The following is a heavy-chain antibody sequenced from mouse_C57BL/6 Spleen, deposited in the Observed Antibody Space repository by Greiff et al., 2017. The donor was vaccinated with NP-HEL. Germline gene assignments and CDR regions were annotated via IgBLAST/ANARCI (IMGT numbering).Heavy chain of an antibody. CDR3: GDYDGGN. V-gene: IGHV5-4*03. J-gene: IGHJ3*01. CDR1: GFTFSSYA. D-gene: IGHD2-4*01. Sequence: EVKLVESGGGLVKPGGSLKLSCAASGFTFSSYAMSWVRQTPEKRLEWVATISDGGSYTYYPDNVKGRFTISRDNAKNHLYLQMSHLKSEDTAMYYCGDYDGGNWGQGTLVTVSA. CDR2: ISDGGSYT.